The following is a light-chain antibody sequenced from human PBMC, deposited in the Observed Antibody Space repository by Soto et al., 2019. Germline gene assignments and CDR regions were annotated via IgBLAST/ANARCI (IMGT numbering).Light chain of an antibody. CDR2: GAS. J-gene: IGKJ4*01. CDR1: QSVSSSY. Sequence: EIVLTQSPGTLSLSPGERATLSCRASQSVSSSYLAWYQQKPGQAPRLLIYGASSRATGIPDRFSGSGSGTDFTLTISRLEPEDVAVYYCQQYGSSFLTFGGGPRWRSN. V-gene: IGKV3-20*01. CDR3: QQYGSSFLT.